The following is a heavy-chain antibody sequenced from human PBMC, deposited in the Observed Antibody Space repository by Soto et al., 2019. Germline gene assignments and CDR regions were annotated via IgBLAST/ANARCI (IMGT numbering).Heavy chain of an antibody. J-gene: IGHJ4*02. CDR2: IIPIFDAT. D-gene: IGHD3-10*01. CDR1: GGTFSRHS. V-gene: IGHV1-69*01. CDR3: ARDLTSVGGS. Sequence: QVQMVQSGAEVKKPGSSARVSCKVSGGTFSRHSISWVRQAPGQGLEWMGGIIPIFDATQYAQKFQGRLTITADESTTTFHMDLSGLRPEDTAIYFCARDLTSVGGSWGQGTLVTVS.